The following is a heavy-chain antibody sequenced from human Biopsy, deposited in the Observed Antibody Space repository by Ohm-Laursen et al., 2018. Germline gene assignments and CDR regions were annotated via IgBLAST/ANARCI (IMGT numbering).Heavy chain of an antibody. V-gene: IGHV4-31*01. CDR2: IFNSANT. J-gene: IGHJ5*02. CDR3: ARGDYFDSNGYFWFDP. D-gene: IGHD3-22*01. CDR1: GGSISSGGSY. Sequence: TLSLTCTVSGGSISSGGSYWSWIRPRPGKGLVWIGYIFNSANTYYNPSLKNLITISGDTSKNQFSLKLNSVTAADTAVYDCARGDYFDSNGYFWFDPWGQGTLVTVSS.